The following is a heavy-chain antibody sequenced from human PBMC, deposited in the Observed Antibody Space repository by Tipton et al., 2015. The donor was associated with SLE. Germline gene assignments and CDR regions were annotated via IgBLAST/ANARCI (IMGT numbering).Heavy chain of an antibody. CDR3: TRSWVAYDASQY. V-gene: IGHV4-39*07. J-gene: IGHJ1*01. CDR1: GDSITSNNYY. D-gene: IGHD3-3*01. CDR2: VYNSGTT. Sequence: TLSLTCTVSGDSITSNNYYWAWLRQPPGKGLEWIASVYNSGTTNYNPSLKSRVTISVDTSKTQFSLKLSSATAADTALYYCTRSWVAYDASQYWGQGPLATFSS.